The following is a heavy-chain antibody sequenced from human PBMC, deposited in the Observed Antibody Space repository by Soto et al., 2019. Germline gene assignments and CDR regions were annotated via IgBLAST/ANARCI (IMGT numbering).Heavy chain of an antibody. CDR1: GYTFTGYY. Sequence: ASVKVSCKASGYTFTGYYMHWVRQAPGQGLEWMGGIIPIFGTANYAQKFQGRVTITADKSTGTAYMELSSLRSEDTAVYYCARWSGSYPEYYFDYWGQGTLVTVSS. CDR3: ARWSGSYPEYYFDY. D-gene: IGHD1-26*01. V-gene: IGHV1-69*06. CDR2: IIPIFGTA. J-gene: IGHJ4*02.